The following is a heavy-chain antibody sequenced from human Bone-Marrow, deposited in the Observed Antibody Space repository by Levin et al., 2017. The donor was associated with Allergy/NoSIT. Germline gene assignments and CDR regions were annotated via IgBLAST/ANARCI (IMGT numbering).Heavy chain of an antibody. CDR3: AGYDTSGYHYPFDY. D-gene: IGHD3-22*01. J-gene: IGHJ4*02. CDR1: GLIFSNYA. Sequence: GGSLRLSCAASGLIFSNYAMNWVRQAPGKGLEWVSQISGSGSNTHYADSVRGRFTFSRDNSNNTVYLQMNSLRADDTAVYYCAGYDTSGYHYPFDYWGQGTLVTVSS. V-gene: IGHV3-23*01. CDR2: ISGSGSNT.